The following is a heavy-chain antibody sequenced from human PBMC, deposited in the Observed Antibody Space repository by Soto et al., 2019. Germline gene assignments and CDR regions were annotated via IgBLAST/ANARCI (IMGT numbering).Heavy chain of an antibody. CDR1: GYSFTSYW. J-gene: IGHJ3*02. CDR3: ARTLAQYQLLFAFDI. V-gene: IGHV5-51*01. CDR2: IYPGESDT. D-gene: IGHD2-2*01. Sequence: PGESLKISCKGSGYSFTSYWIGWVRQMPGKGLEWMGIIYPGESDTRYSPSFQGQVTISADKSISTAYLQWSSLKASDTAMYYCARTLAQYQLLFAFDIWGQGTMVTVSS.